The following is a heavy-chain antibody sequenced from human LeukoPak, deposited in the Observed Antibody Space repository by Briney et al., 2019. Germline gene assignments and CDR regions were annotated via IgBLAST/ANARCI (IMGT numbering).Heavy chain of an antibody. CDR2: ISDSGGST. CDR1: GFTFSSYA. V-gene: IGHV3-23*01. D-gene: IGHD3-22*01. J-gene: IGHJ1*01. Sequence: GGSLRLSCAASGFTFSSYAMSWVRQAPGKGLEWVSAISDSGGSTYYADSVKGRFTISRDNSKNTLYLQMNSLRAEDTAVYYCAKDSSYYDSSGYYIPEYFQHWGQGTLVTVSS. CDR3: AKDSSYYDSSGYYIPEYFQH.